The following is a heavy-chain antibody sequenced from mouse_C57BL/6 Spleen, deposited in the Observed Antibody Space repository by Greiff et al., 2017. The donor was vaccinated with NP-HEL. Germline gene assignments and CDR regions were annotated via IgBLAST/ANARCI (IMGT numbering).Heavy chain of an antibody. J-gene: IGHJ3*01. CDR1: GFTFSDYY. D-gene: IGHD2-5*01. CDR2: ISNGGGST. V-gene: IGHV5-12*01. Sequence: EVQRVESGGGLVQPGGSLKLSCAASGFTFSDYYMYWVRQTPEKRLEWVAYISNGGGSTYYPDTVKGRFTISRDNAKNPLYLQMSRLKSEDTAMYYCARGDYSNYFFAYWGQGTLVTVSA. CDR3: ARGDYSNYFFAY.